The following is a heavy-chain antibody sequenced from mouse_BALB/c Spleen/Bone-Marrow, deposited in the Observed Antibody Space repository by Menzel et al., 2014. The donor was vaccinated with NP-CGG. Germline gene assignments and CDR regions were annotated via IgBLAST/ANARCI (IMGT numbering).Heavy chain of an antibody. D-gene: IGHD2-4*01. V-gene: IGHV1-69*02. J-gene: IGHJ3*01. CDR3: ARTYYDYDWFAY. CDR2: IDPSDSYT. CDR1: GHTFTSYW. Sequence: QVQLKESGVEFVKPGASVKLSCKASGHTFTSYWMHWVKQRPGQGLEWIGEIDPSDSYTKYNQNFKGKATLTVDKSSSTAYMQLSSLTSEDSAVYYCARTYYDYDWFAYWGQGTLVTVSA.